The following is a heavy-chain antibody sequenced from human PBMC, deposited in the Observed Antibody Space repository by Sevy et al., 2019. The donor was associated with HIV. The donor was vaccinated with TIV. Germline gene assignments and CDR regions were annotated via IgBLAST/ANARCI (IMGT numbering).Heavy chain of an antibody. CDR2: INWNSGSL. V-gene: IGHV3-9*01. Sequence: GGSLRLSCAGSGFTFEDYALHWVRQAPGQGLEWVAGINWNSGSLDYADSVKGRFTISRDDAKNSLYLQMDTLRTEDTALYYCAKTPTTEVAPYFDFWGQGTLVTVSS. CDR1: GFTFEDYA. CDR3: AKTPTTEVAPYFDF. J-gene: IGHJ4*02. D-gene: IGHD5-12*01.